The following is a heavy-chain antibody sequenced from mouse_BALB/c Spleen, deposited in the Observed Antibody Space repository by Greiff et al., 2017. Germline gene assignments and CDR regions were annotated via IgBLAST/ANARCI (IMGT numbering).Heavy chain of an antibody. CDR2: IDPENGNT. Sequence: VQLQQSGAELVRPGPLVKLSCKASGFNFTDYYMHWVNQRPEQGLEWIGWIDPENGNTIYAPMFQGKASITADTSSNTAYLQISSLTSEYTAVYYCAQFPHTTVVATDDAMDYWGQGTSVTVSS. J-gene: IGHJ4*01. V-gene: IGHV14-1*02. CDR1: GFNFTDYY. D-gene: IGHD1-1*01. CDR3: AQFPHTTVVATDDAMDY.